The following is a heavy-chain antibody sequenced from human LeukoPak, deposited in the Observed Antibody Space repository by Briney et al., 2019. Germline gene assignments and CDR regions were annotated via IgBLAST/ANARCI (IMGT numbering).Heavy chain of an antibody. D-gene: IGHD3-10*01. V-gene: IGHV3-30*03. J-gene: IGHJ3*02. CDR2: ISYDGSNK. CDR1: GFTFSSYG. Sequence: PGGSLRLSCAASGFTFSSYGMHWVRQAPGKGLEWVAVISYDGSNKYYADSVKGRFTISRDNSKNTLYLQMNSLRAEDTAVYYCARGNTEYGSGSYRGKEDAFDIWGQGTMVTVSS. CDR3: ARGNTEYGSGSYRGKEDAFDI.